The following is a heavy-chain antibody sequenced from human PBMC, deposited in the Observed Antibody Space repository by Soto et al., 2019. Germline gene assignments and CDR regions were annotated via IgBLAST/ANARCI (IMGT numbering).Heavy chain of an antibody. J-gene: IGHJ4*02. CDR2: IYHSGRT. CDR1: GASISSTNW. D-gene: IGHD3-22*01. CDR3: VTLVVGSYYFDF. V-gene: IGHV4-4*02. Sequence: QVQLQESGPRLVKPSGTLSLTCAVSGASISSTNWWSWVRQPPGKGLEWIGEIYHSGRTNYNSSLKSRVTISVDKSKNLFSLNLSYVTAADTAVYYCVTLVVGSYYFDFWGQGTLVTVSS.